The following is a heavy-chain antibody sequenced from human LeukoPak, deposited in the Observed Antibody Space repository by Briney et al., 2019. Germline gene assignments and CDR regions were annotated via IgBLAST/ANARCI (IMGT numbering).Heavy chain of an antibody. D-gene: IGHD3-3*01. CDR2: IYNDGST. V-gene: IGHV3-66*01. CDR1: GFTVGNNY. CDR3: ASPSSSDYDFWSGFDY. Sequence: PGGSLRLSCAASGFTVGNNYMNWVRQAPGKGLEWVSVIYNDGSTYYADSVKGRFIISRDNSKNTLYLQMNSLRAEDTAVYYCASPSSSDYDFWSGFDYWGQGTLVTVSS. J-gene: IGHJ4*02.